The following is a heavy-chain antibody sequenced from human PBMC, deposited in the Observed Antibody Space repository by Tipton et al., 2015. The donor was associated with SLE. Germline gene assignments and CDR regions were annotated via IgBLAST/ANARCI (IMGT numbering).Heavy chain of an antibody. V-gene: IGHV4-59*11. Sequence: TLSLTCTVSGDAISSHYWTWVRQTPGKGLEWIGYIYNSGSTFYNPSLKSRVTIFLDTSKNQVSLRLTSVTAADTGIYYCARGREWNWSPYYMDVWGKGTTVTVSS. CDR2: IYNSGST. J-gene: IGHJ6*03. CDR1: GDAISSHY. CDR3: ARGREWNWSPYYMDV. D-gene: IGHD1-1*01.